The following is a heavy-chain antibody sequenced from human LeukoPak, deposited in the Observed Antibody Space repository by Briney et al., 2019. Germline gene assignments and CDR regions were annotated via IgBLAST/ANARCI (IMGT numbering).Heavy chain of an antibody. CDR1: GFTFTTYW. D-gene: IGHD3-10*01. CDR2: ISGSGGAT. V-gene: IGHV3-23*01. J-gene: IGHJ4*02. CDR3: ARGGVDYYGSGTYYLMYYFDY. Sequence: SGGSLRLSCAASGFTFTTYWMSWVRQAPGKGLEWVSGISGSGGATYYADSVKGRFTISRDDPHNTLYLQMNSLRAEDTAVYFCARGGVDYYGSGTYYLMYYFDYWGQGALVTVPS.